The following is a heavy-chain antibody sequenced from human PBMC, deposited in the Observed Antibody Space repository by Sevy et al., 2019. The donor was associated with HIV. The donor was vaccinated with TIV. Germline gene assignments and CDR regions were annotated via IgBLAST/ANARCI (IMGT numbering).Heavy chain of an antibody. CDR1: GFTVSSNY. Sequence: GGSLRLSCAASGFTVSSNYMNWVRQAPGKGLEWVSIIYSGGSTYYADSVKGRFTISRDNSKNTRYLQMNSLRAEETAVYYCARVGFDSSGSYNRGGYFDYWGQGTLVTVSS. CDR2: IYSGGST. D-gene: IGHD3-22*01. J-gene: IGHJ4*02. CDR3: ARVGFDSSGSYNRGGYFDY. V-gene: IGHV3-53*01.